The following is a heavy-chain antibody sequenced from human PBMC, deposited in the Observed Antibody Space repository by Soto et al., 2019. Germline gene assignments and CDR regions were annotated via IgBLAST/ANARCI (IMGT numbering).Heavy chain of an antibody. D-gene: IGHD3-10*01. CDR2: MNPNSGNT. CDR3: ARGRGVGHGENFDY. CDR1: GYTFTSYY. J-gene: IGHJ4*02. V-gene: IGHV1-8*01. Sequence: ASVKVSCKASGYTFTSYYINWVRQATGQGLEWMGWMNPNSGNTGYAQKFQGRVTMTRNTSISTAYMELSSLRSEDTAVYYCARGRGVGHGENFDYWGQGTLVTLSS.